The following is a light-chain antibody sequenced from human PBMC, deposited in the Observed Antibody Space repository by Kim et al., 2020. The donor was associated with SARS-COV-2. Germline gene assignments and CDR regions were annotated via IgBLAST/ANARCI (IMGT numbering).Light chain of an antibody. CDR1: SSDIGGFNY. CDR3: SSYRRGSSLV. CDR2: EVT. J-gene: IGLJ3*02. V-gene: IGLV2-14*01. Sequence: GQSITISCSGTSSDIGGFNYVSWYQQHPGKAPKLMIYEVTNRPSGVSNRFSGSKSGNTASLTISGLQAEDETDYYCSSYRRGSSLVFGGGTQLTVL.